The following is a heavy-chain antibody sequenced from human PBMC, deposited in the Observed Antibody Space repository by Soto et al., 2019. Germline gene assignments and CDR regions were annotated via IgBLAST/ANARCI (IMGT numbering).Heavy chain of an antibody. J-gene: IGHJ4*02. CDR3: ARLGGATVGRIIDY. D-gene: IGHD1-26*01. V-gene: IGHV4-39*01. CDR2: IYYSGST. CDR1: GDSISNRNYY. Sequence: QLQLQESGPGLVKPSETLSLTCTVAGDSISNRNYYWGWIRQPPGKGLEWIANIYYSGSTYYNPSLKSRVAISVDTSKNQFSLKLSSVTAADTAVYYCARLGGATVGRIIDYWGQGTLVTVSS.